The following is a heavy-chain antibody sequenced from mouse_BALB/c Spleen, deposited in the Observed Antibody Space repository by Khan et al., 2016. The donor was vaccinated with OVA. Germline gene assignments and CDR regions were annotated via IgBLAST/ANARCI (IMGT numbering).Heavy chain of an antibody. D-gene: IGHD1-1*01. Sequence: QVQLKQSGAELVRPGTSVKLFCKASGYTFTNYWINWVNQRPGQGLEGIGNIYPSDSYTNYNQKFKDKATLTVDISSSTAYIQLSSPTSEDSAVYYGTRDRTTVGAMDYWGQGTSVTVS. CDR1: GYTFTNYW. J-gene: IGHJ4*01. CDR3: TRDRTTVGAMDY. V-gene: IGHV1-59*01. CDR2: IYPSDSYT.